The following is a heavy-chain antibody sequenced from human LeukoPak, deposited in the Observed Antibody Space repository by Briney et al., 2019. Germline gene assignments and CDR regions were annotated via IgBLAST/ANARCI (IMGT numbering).Heavy chain of an antibody. CDR3: ASSSGWYRRAVYYYYMDV. D-gene: IGHD6-19*01. V-gene: IGHV1-2*02. Sequence: ASVKVSCKASGYTFTSYYMHWVRQAPGQGLEWMGWINPNSGGTNYAQKFQGRVTMTRDTSISTAYMELSRLRSDDTAVYYCASSSGWYRRAVYYYYMDVWGKGTTVTVSS. CDR2: INPNSGGT. J-gene: IGHJ6*03. CDR1: GYTFTSYY.